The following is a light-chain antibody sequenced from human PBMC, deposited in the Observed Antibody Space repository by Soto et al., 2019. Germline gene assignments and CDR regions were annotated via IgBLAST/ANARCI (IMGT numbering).Light chain of an antibody. CDR3: QVWDSSSDHVV. Sequence: SYELTQAPSVSVAPGKTARITCGGTNIGSNSVHWYQQKPGQAPVLVIYYDSDRPSGIPERFSGSNSGNTATLTISRVEAGDEADYYCQVWDSSSDHVVFGGGTKVTVL. J-gene: IGLJ2*01. CDR2: YDS. CDR1: NIGSNS. V-gene: IGLV3-21*04.